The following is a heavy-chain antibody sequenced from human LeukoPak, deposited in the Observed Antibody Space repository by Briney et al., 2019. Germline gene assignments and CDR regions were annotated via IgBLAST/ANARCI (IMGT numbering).Heavy chain of an antibody. CDR1: GDSIGSGSYY. CDR2: IYYSGST. CDR3: ARLGEVATIPH. J-gene: IGHJ4*02. V-gene: IGHV4-39*01. Sequence: SETLSLTCTVSGDSIGSGSYYWGWIRQPPGKGLEWIGNIYYSGSTYYHPSLKSRVTISVDTSKNQFSLKLSSVTAADTAVYYCARLGEVATIPHWGQGTLVTVSS. D-gene: IGHD5-12*01.